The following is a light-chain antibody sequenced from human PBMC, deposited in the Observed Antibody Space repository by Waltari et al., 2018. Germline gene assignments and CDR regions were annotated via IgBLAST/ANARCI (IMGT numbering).Light chain of an antibody. V-gene: IGLV3-21*04. CDR2: DDR. CDR1: NIGTKS. Sequence: SYVLTQTPSVSVAPRKTARITCGGDNIGTKSVHWYRQKPGQAPVLVIYDDRDRASGIPERISGSNSGNTATLTISRVEAGDEADYYCQVWDSSSDPVIFGGGTKLTVL. J-gene: IGLJ2*01. CDR3: QVWDSSSDPVI.